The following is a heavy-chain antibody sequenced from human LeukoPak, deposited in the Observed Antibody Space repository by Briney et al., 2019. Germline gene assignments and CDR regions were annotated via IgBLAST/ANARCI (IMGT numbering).Heavy chain of an antibody. CDR1: GFTVSSNY. J-gene: IGHJ4*02. CDR3: ARGGEAAAGIDY. CDR2: IYSGGST. Sequence: GGSLRLSCAASGFTVSSNYMSWVRQAPGKGLEWVSVIYSGGSTYYADSVKGRFTISRDNSKNTVYLQMNSLSAEDTAVYYCARGGEAAAGIDYWGQGTLVTVSS. V-gene: IGHV3-66*01. D-gene: IGHD6-13*01.